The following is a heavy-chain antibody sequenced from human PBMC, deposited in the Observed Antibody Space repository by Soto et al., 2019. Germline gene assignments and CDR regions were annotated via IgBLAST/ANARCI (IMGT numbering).Heavy chain of an antibody. J-gene: IGHJ6*02. CDR2: IVPIFGTR. V-gene: IGHV1-69*01. CDR1: GGTFSRYS. D-gene: IGHD3-22*01. CDR3: ARPYEGGYSSNHHYYYALDV. Sequence: QVQLVQSGAEVKKPGSSVKVSCKISGGTFSRYSISWVRQAPGQGLEWMGGIVPIFGTRNYAQKFQDRVTITPDESATTDHMELSNLRSEDTAVYYCARPYEGGYSSNHHYYYALDVWGQGTAVTVSS.